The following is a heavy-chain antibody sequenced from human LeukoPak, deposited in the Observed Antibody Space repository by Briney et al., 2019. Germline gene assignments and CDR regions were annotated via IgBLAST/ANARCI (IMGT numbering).Heavy chain of an antibody. Sequence: GGSLRLSCAASGFTVSSNYMSWVRQAPGKGLEWVSVIYSGGSTYYADSVKGRFTISRDNSKNTLYLQMNSLRAEDTAVYYCARGGTVGSSWYEAFDYWGQGTLVTVSS. J-gene: IGHJ4*02. D-gene: IGHD6-13*01. V-gene: IGHV3-53*01. CDR1: GFTVSSNY. CDR2: IYSGGST. CDR3: ARGGTVGSSWYEAFDY.